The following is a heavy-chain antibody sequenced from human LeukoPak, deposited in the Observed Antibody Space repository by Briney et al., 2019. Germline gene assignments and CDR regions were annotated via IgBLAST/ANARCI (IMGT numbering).Heavy chain of an antibody. Sequence: SQTLSLTCAISGDIVSTNSAAWDWIRQSPSRGLEWLGRTYYRPKWFNEYAESVKSRITINPDTSKNQFSLHLNSVTPEDTAIYYCARSVATAGRGFDYWGQGTLVTVSS. CDR2: TYYRPKWFN. V-gene: IGHV6-1*01. J-gene: IGHJ4*02. CDR1: GDIVSTNSAA. CDR3: ARSVATAGRGFDY. D-gene: IGHD6-13*01.